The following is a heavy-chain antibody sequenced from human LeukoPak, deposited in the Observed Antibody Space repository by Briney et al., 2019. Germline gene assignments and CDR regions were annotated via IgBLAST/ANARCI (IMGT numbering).Heavy chain of an antibody. CDR2: IYTSGYT. CDR1: GDSISSYY. V-gene: IGHV4-4*07. CDR3: ARGYNYGSGSPQFDY. J-gene: IGHJ4*02. D-gene: IGHD3-10*01. Sequence: SETLSLTCSVSGDSISSYYWSWIRQPAGKGLEWIGRIYTSGYTNYNPSLKSRVAMSLDTSKNQFSLKLSSVTAADTAVYYCARGYNYGSGSPQFDYWGQGTLVTVSS.